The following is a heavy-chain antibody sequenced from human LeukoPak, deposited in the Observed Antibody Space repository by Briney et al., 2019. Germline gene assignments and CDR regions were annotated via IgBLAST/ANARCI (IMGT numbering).Heavy chain of an antibody. V-gene: IGHV3-9*01. CDR2: ISWNSGSI. CDR1: GFTFSSYS. Sequence: PGGSLRLSCAASGFTFSSYSMNWVRQAPGKGLEWVSGISWNSGSIGYADSVKGRFTISRDNAKNSLYLQMNSLRAEDTALYYCAKAPLRGYSYGSFDYWGQGTLVTVSS. D-gene: IGHD5-18*01. CDR3: AKAPLRGYSYGSFDY. J-gene: IGHJ4*02.